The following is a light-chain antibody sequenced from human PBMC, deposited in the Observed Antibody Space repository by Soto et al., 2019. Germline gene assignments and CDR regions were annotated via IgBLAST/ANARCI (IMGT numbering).Light chain of an antibody. V-gene: IGKV1-5*03. CDR3: QQYDTYPTT. CDR1: QSISDW. Sequence: DIQMTQSPSTLSASVGDRVTIACRASQSISDWLAWYQQKPGQAPKFLIYKASNLESGVPSRFSGSGSGKEFTLTISSLQPDDFATYYCQQYDTYPTTFGQWTKVEIK. CDR2: KAS. J-gene: IGKJ1*01.